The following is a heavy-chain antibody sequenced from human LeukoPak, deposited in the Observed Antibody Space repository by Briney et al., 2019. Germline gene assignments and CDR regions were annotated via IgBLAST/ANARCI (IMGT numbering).Heavy chain of an antibody. J-gene: IGHJ2*01. Sequence: ASVKVSCKASGYTFTSYGISWVRQAPGQGLEWMGWISAYNGNTNYAQKLQGRVTMTTDTSTSTAYMELRSLRSDDTAVYYCERVEGIQLWINYWYFDLWGRGTLVTVSS. CDR2: ISAYNGNT. V-gene: IGHV1-18*01. CDR1: GYTFTSYG. D-gene: IGHD5-18*01. CDR3: ERVEGIQLWINYWYFDL.